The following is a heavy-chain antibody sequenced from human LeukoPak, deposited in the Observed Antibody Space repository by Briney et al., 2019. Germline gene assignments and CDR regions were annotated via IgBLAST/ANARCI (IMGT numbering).Heavy chain of an antibody. Sequence: ASVKVSCKASGYTFTSYYMYWVRQAPGQGLEWIGIINPSGGSTSYAQKFQGRVTMTRDTSTSTVYMELSSLRSEDTAEYYCARDFPYWFGAKFDAFDIWGQGTMVTVSS. J-gene: IGHJ3*02. V-gene: IGHV1-46*01. D-gene: IGHD3-10*01. CDR1: GYTFTSYY. CDR3: ARDFPYWFGAKFDAFDI. CDR2: INPSGGST.